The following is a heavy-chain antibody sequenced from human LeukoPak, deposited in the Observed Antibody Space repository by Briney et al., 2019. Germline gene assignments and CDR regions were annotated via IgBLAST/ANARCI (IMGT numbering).Heavy chain of an antibody. CDR3: ARRLTQYDCFDP. J-gene: IGHJ5*02. CDR1: GDSVSSNSVT. V-gene: IGHV6-1*01. CDR2: TYYRSTWYN. D-gene: IGHD2-2*01. Sequence: SQTLSLTCAISGDSVSSNSVTWNWIRQSPSRGLEWLGRTYYRSTWYNGYAVSVRGRITVNPDTSKNQFSLHLNSVTPEDTAVYYCARRLTQYDCFDPWGQGILVTVSS.